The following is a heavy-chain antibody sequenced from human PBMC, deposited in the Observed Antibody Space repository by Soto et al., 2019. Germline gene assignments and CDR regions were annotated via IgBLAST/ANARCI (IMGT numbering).Heavy chain of an antibody. J-gene: IGHJ4*02. V-gene: IGHV3-72*01. D-gene: IGHD1-26*01. Sequence: GALRLSCVASGFTLSDHYMDWVRQAPGKGLEWVGRIKNKAHRYKTEYAASVEVRITISRDDSKNSLSLQINSLKTEDTAVYYCSRVRLGAPTRSFDYWGPVALVTVPS. CDR3: SRVRLGAPTRSFDY. CDR1: GFTLSDHY. CDR2: IKNKAHRYKT.